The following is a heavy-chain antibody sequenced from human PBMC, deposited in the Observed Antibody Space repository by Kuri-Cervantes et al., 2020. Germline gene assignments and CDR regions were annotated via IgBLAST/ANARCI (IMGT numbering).Heavy chain of an antibody. CDR2: IIPIFGTA. CDR1: GYTFTSYG. V-gene: IGHV1-69*05. D-gene: IGHD3-22*01. Sequence: SVKVSCKASGYTFTSYGISWVRQAPGQGLEWMGGIIPIFGTANYAQKFQGRVTITRDTSASTAYMELSSLRSEDAAVYYCARTPKRPGYYYDSSGYYFDYWGQGTLVTVSS. CDR3: ARTPKRPGYYYDSSGYYFDY. J-gene: IGHJ4*02.